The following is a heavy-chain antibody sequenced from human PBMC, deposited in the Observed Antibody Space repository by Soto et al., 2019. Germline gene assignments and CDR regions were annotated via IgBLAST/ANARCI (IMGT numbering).Heavy chain of an antibody. J-gene: IGHJ4*02. CDR2: IRSSSNYI. V-gene: IGHV3-21*01. D-gene: IGHD6-13*01. CDR1: GFTFSSYS. CDR3: ARGGAGQLVSPPLH. Sequence: EVQLVESGGGLVKPGGSLRLSCAASGFTFSSYSMNWVRQAPGKGLEWVSSIRSSSNYIYYADSVKGRFTISRDNAKNSLYLQMTSLRAEDTAIYYCARGGAGQLVSPPLHWGQGTLVTVSS.